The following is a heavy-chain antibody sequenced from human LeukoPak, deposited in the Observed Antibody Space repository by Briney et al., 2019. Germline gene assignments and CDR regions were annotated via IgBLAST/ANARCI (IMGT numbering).Heavy chain of an antibody. Sequence: GGSLRLSCAASGFNFNTYTMNWVRQAPGKGLEWVSAISGSGGSTYYADSVKGRFTISRDNSKNTLYLQMNSLRAEDTAIYYCAKDVNCSSTSCHYYYFYMDVWGKGTTVTVSS. CDR1: GFNFNTYT. J-gene: IGHJ6*03. CDR3: AKDVNCSSTSCHYYYFYMDV. D-gene: IGHD2-2*01. V-gene: IGHV3-23*01. CDR2: ISGSGGST.